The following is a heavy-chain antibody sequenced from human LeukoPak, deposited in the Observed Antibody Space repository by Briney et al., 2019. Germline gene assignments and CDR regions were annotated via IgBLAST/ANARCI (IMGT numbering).Heavy chain of an antibody. CDR1: GGSFSGYY. CDR2: INHSGST. D-gene: IGHD3-22*01. J-gene: IGHJ4*02. V-gene: IGHV4-34*01. CDR3: ASTYYYDSSGYYYPYYFDY. Sequence: PSETLSLTCAVYGGSFSGYYWSWIRQPPGKGLEWIGEINHSGSTNYNPSLKSRVTISVDTSKNQFSLKLSSVTAADTAVYYCASTYYYDSSGYYYPYYFDYWGQGTLVTVSS.